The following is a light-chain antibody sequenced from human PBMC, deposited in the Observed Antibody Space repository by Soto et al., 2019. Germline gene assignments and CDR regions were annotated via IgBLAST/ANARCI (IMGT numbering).Light chain of an antibody. V-gene: IGKV3-15*01. CDR1: QTVNTRH. CDR3: QQYNNWPPYT. CDR2: GAS. Sequence: IVLTQSPGTLSLSPGERATLSCRASQTVNTRHLAWYQQKPGQAPRLLIYGASTRATGIPARFSGSGSGTEFTLTISSLQSEDFAVYYCQQYNNWPPYTFGQGTKLEIK. J-gene: IGKJ2*01.